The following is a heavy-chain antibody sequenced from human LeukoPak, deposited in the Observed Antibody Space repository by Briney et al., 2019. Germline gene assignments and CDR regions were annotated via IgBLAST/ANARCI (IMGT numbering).Heavy chain of an antibody. CDR1: GFTFSGSA. V-gene: IGHV3-73*01. CDR2: IRSKANSYAT. J-gene: IGHJ6*03. CDR3: AGAAAGTSGDYYMDV. Sequence: GGSLRLSCAASGFTFSGSAMHWVRQASGEGLEWVGRIRSKANSYATAYAASLKGRFTISRDDSKNTAYLQMNSLKTEDTAVYYCAGAAAGTSGDYYMDVWGKGTTVTVSS. D-gene: IGHD6-13*01.